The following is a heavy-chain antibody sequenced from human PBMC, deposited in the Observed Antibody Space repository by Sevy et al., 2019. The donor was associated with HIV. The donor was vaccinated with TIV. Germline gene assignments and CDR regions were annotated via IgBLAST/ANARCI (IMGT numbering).Heavy chain of an antibody. CDR2: IKSKTDGGTT. Sequence: LGGSLRLSCAASGFTFSNAWMSWVRQAPGKGLEWVGHIKSKTDGGTTDYAAPVKGRFTISRDDSKNTLYLQMNSLKTEDTAVYYCTTTYYYDSSGYDPNDYWGQGTLVTVSS. CDR1: GFTFSNAW. V-gene: IGHV3-15*01. D-gene: IGHD3-22*01. J-gene: IGHJ4*02. CDR3: TTTYYYDSSGYDPNDY.